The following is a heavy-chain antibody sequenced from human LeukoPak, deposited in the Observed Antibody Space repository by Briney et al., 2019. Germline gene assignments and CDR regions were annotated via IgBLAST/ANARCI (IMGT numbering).Heavy chain of an antibody. CDR1: GGSFSGYY. Sequence: KASETPSLTCAVYGGSFSGYYWSWIRQPPGKGLEWIGEINHSGSTNYNPSLKSRVTISVDTSKNQFSLKLSSVTAADTAVYYCARLSRTGGHYNSPTLRVPFYGLDVWGQGTTVTVSS. V-gene: IGHV4-34*01. J-gene: IGHJ6*02. CDR3: ARLSRTGGHYNSPTLRVPFYGLDV. D-gene: IGHD2-8*02. CDR2: INHSGST.